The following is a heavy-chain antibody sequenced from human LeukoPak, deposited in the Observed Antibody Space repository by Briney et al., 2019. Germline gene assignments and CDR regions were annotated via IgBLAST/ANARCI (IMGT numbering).Heavy chain of an antibody. Sequence: ASVKVSCKVSGYTLTELSMHWVRQAPGKGLEWMGGFDPEDGEKIYAQKFQGRVTMTEDTSTDTAYMELSSLRSEDTAVYYCATIYGRLYRFLEWFSTRHNWFDPWGQGTLVTVSS. CDR1: GYTLTELS. V-gene: IGHV1-24*01. CDR2: FDPEDGEK. D-gene: IGHD3-3*01. J-gene: IGHJ5*02. CDR3: ATIYGRLYRFLEWFSTRHNWFDP.